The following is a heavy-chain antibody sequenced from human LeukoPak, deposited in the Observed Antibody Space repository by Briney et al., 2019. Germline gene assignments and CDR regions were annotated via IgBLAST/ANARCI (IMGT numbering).Heavy chain of an antibody. CDR3: ARDHPEGSSGWSVFDY. D-gene: IGHD6-19*01. J-gene: IGHJ4*02. CDR2: ISYDGSNK. CDR1: GFTFSSYA. V-gene: IGHV3-30-3*01. Sequence: GGSLRLSCAASGFTFSSYAMHWVRQAPGKGLEWVAVISYDGSNKFYADSVKGRFTISRDNSKNTLYLQMNSLRAEDTAVYYCARDHPEGSSGWSVFDYWGQGTLVTVSS.